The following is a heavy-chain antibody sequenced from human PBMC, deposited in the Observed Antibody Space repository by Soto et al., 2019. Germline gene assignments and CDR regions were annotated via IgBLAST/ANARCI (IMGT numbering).Heavy chain of an antibody. CDR1: GDSVSSNSAA. Sequence: SQTLSLTCAISGDSVSSNSAAWNWIRQSPSRGLEWLGRTYYRSKWYNDYAVSVKSRMTIYPDTSKNQFSLQLNSVTPDDTAVYYCARGDHNGEYYYYYYGMDVWGQGTTVTVSS. CDR2: TYYRSKWYN. D-gene: IGHD1-20*01. J-gene: IGHJ6*02. CDR3: ARGDHNGEYYYYYYGMDV. V-gene: IGHV6-1*01.